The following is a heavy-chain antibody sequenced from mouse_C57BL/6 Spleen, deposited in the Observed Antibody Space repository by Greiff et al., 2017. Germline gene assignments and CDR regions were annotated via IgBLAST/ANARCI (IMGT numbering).Heavy chain of an antibody. CDR3: ARRLRLQDFDY. Sequence: QVQLQQSGPELVKPGASVKISCKASGYEFSSSWMNWVKQRPGKGLEWIGRIYPGDGDTNYNGKFKGKATLTADKSSSTAYMQLSSLTSEDSAVYFCARRLRLQDFDYWGQGTTLTVSS. V-gene: IGHV1-82*01. CDR1: GYEFSSSW. J-gene: IGHJ2*01. D-gene: IGHD3-2*02. CDR2: IYPGDGDT.